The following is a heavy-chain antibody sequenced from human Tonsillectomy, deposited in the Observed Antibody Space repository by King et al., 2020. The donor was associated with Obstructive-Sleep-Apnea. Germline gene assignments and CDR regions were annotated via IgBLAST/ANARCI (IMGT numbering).Heavy chain of an antibody. CDR3: AKATAAAGTFADY. D-gene: IGHD6-13*01. Sequence: VQLVESGGGVVQPGGSLRLSCAASGFSFSSYGMHWVRQAPGKGLEWVAFIRYDGSNKYYADSVKGRFTISRDTSKKTPYLQMNSLRAEDTAVFYCAKATAAAGTFADYWGQGTLVTVSS. CDR2: IRYDGSNK. CDR1: GFSFSSYG. V-gene: IGHV3-30*02. J-gene: IGHJ4*02.